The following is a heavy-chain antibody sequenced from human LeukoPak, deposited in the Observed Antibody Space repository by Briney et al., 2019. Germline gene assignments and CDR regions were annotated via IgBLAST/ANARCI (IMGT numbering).Heavy chain of an antibody. CDR3: VKPLRSDPYYYDY. Sequence: GGSLSLSCAASGFTFSSYAMSWVRQAPGKGLEWVSAISGSGGSTYYADSVKGRFTISRDNSKNTLYLQMNSLRAEDTAVYYCVKPLRSDPYYYDYWGQGTLVTVSS. CDR1: GFTFSSYA. CDR2: ISGSGGST. V-gene: IGHV3-23*01. J-gene: IGHJ4*02.